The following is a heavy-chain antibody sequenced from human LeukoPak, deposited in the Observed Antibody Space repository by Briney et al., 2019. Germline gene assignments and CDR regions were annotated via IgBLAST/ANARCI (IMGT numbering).Heavy chain of an antibody. D-gene: IGHD3-22*01. Sequence: ASVKVSCKVSGYTLTELSMHWVRQAPGKGLEWMGGFDPEDGETIYAQKFQGRVTMTEDTSTDAAYMELSSLRSEDTAVYYCATPYYYDSAHYYGMDVWGQGTTVTVSS. J-gene: IGHJ6*02. V-gene: IGHV1-24*01. CDR3: ATPYYYDSAHYYGMDV. CDR1: GYTLTELS. CDR2: FDPEDGET.